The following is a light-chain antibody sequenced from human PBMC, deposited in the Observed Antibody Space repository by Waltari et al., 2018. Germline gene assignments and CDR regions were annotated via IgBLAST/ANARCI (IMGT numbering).Light chain of an antibody. V-gene: IGKV3-20*01. Sequence: EIVLTQSPGPLSLSPGDRATLSCRARPRVTSSTLAWYQQEPGPAPRHLIYGASSSATGIPDRFSGSVSGTDFTLTISRLEPEEFALYYWHHYGQQYGSSPGTFGQGTKVEIK. CDR1: PRVTSST. CDR2: GAS. CDR3: HHYGQQYGSSPGT. J-gene: IGKJ1*01.